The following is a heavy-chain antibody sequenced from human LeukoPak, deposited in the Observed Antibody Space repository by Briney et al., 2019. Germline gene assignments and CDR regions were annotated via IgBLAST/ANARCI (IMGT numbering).Heavy chain of an antibody. CDR3: ARGGYAHYYGMDV. CDR2: ISYDGSNK. D-gene: IGHD5-18*01. CDR1: GFTFSGYP. J-gene: IGHJ6*02. Sequence: GKSLRLSCAASGFTFSGYPIHWVRQAPGKGLEWVAVISYDGSNKYYADSAKGRFTISRDNSKNTVYLQMNSLRAEDTAVYYCARGGYAHYYGMDVWGQGTTVTVSS. V-gene: IGHV3-30*14.